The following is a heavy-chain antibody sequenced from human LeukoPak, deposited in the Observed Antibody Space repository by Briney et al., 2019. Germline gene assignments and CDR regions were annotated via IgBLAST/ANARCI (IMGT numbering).Heavy chain of an antibody. CDR3: ARDLVYDFWSGYIDC. CDR2: IYYSGST. J-gene: IGHJ4*02. Sequence: SETLSLTCTVSGGSISSGDYYWSWIRQPPGKGLEWIGYIYYSGSTYYNPSLKSRVTISVDTSKNQSSLKLSSVTAADTAVYYCARDLVYDFWSGYIDCWGQGTLVTVSS. CDR1: GGSISSGDYY. D-gene: IGHD3-3*01. V-gene: IGHV4-30-4*08.